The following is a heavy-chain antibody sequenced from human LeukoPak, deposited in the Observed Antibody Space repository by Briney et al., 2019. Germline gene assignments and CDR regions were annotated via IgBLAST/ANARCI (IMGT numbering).Heavy chain of an antibody. D-gene: IGHD2-15*01. CDR3: ARDVEARSPGGYYYYHMDV. Sequence: PSETLSLTCTVSGGSISSGDYYWSWIRQPAGKGLEWIGRIYTSGSTNYNPSLKSRVTMSVDTSKNQFSLKLSSVTAADTAVYYCARDVEARSPGGYYYYHMDVWGKGTTVTVSS. V-gene: IGHV4-61*02. J-gene: IGHJ6*03. CDR2: IYTSGST. CDR1: GGSISSGDYY.